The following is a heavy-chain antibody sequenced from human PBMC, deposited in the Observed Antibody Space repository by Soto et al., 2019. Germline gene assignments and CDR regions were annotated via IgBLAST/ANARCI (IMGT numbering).Heavy chain of an antibody. CDR2: IKEDGSEK. V-gene: IGHV3-7*01. Sequence: GGSLRLSCAAYGFTLSSSWMNWVRQAPGKGLEWVAGIKEDGSEKYYVDFVKGRFTISRDNFENSLYLQMNSLRGEDTAVYFCARDRGYSSFDYWGLGTLVTVSS. D-gene: IGHD4-4*01. CDR1: GFTLSSSW. J-gene: IGHJ4*02. CDR3: ARDRGYSSFDY.